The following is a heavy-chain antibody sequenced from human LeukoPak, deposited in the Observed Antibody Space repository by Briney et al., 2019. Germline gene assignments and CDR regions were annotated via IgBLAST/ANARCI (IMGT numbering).Heavy chain of an antibody. CDR3: AKDRWFGDPTNFDY. D-gene: IGHD3-10*01. V-gene: IGHV3-23*01. CDR2: ISGSGGST. J-gene: IGHJ4*02. CDR1: GFTFSSYA. Sequence: GGCLRLSCAASGFTFSSYAMSWARQAPGKGLEWVSAISGSGGSTYYADSVKGRFTISRDNSKNTLYLQMNSLRAEDTAVYYCAKDRWFGDPTNFDYWGQGTLVTVSS.